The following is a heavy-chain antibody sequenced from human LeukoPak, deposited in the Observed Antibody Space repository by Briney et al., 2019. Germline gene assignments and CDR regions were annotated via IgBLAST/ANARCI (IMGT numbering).Heavy chain of an antibody. Sequence: GRSLRPACAASASTFSVYATNWVSQAPGKGLGWDSCIDRSVVATDSADSLMGRFTISRDNSKNSVYLQMHSLRAEDTAIYYCAKAQEWLAFPGNSLDYGGQGALVTVSS. J-gene: IGHJ4*02. CDR3: AKAQEWLAFPGNSLDY. CDR1: ASTFSVYA. D-gene: IGHD6-19*01. CDR2: IDRSVVAT. V-gene: IGHV3-23*01.